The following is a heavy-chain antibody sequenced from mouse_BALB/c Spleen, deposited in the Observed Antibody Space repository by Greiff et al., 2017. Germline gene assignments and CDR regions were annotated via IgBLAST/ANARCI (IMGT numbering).Heavy chain of an antibody. Sequence: VQLVESGPGLVAPSQSLSITCTVSGFSLTSYDISWIRQPPGKGLEWLGVIWTGGGTNYHSAFMSRLSISKDNSKSQVFLKMNSLQTDDTAIYYCVRDYGYSFDYWGQGTTLTVSS. J-gene: IGHJ2*01. CDR2: IWTGGGT. CDR3: VRDYGYSFDY. CDR1: GFSLTSYD. V-gene: IGHV2-9-2*01. D-gene: IGHD2-2*01.